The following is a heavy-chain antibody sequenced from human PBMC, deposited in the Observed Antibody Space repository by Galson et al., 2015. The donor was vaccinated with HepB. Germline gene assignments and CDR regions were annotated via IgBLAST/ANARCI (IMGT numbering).Heavy chain of an antibody. J-gene: IGHJ6*02. CDR3: ARGARHEVGFSYGDVEQYYYGMDV. CDR2: IIPFFGTP. CDR1: GGSFSTYA. Sequence: SVKVSCKVSGGSFSTYAISWVRQAPGQGLEWMGAIIPFFGTPNYAQKFQGRVTISADESTSAAYLDLRTLRPDDTAVYYCARGARHEVGFSYGDVEQYYYGMDVWGQGTTVTVSS. V-gene: IGHV1-69*13. D-gene: IGHD5-18*01.